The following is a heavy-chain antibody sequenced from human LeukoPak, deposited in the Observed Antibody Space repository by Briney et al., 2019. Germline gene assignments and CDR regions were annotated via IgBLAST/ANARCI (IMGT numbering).Heavy chain of an antibody. J-gene: IGHJ4*02. D-gene: IGHD1-1*01. CDR1: DFTFSIYW. Sequence: SGGSLRLSCTASDFTFSIYWMSWVRQAPGRGLEWVANINQPGTEQYYVDSVNGRFTIFRDNAKNLLYLQMNSLRAEDTAVYYCARSPATGTVDYWGQGTLVTVSS. CDR2: INQPGTEQ. V-gene: IGHV3-7*01. CDR3: ARSPATGTVDY.